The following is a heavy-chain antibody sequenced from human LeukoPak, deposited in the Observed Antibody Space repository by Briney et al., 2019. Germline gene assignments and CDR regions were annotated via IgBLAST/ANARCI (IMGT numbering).Heavy chain of an antibody. J-gene: IGHJ3*02. V-gene: IGHV1-2*02. CDR2: INPNSGGT. CDR3: ARDYYDSSGNGAYDI. D-gene: IGHD3-22*01. Sequence: GASVKVSCKASGYTFTGYYMHWVRQAPGQGLEWMGWINPNSGGTNYAQKFQGRVTMTRDTSITTVYMELSRLRSDDTAVYYCARDYYDSSGNGAYDIWGQGTMVTVSS. CDR1: GYTFTGYY.